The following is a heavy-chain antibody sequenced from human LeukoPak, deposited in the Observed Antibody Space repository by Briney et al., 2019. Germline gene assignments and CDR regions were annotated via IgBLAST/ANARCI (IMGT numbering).Heavy chain of an antibody. Sequence: GGSLRLSCAASGFSFSSYGMHWVRQAPGKGLEWVAVISYDGSNKYYADSVKGRFTISRDNSKNTLYLQMNSLRAEDTAVYYCAKDGDTAMVEAYFDYWGQGTLVTVSS. J-gene: IGHJ4*02. D-gene: IGHD5-18*01. V-gene: IGHV3-30*18. CDR2: ISYDGSNK. CDR3: AKDGDTAMVEAYFDY. CDR1: GFSFSSYG.